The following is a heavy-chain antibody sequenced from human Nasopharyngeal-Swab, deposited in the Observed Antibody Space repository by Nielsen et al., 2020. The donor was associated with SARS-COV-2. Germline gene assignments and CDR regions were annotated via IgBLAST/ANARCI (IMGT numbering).Heavy chain of an antibody. Sequence: WIRQPPGKGLEWVSSISSSSSYIYYADSAKGRFTISRDNAKNSLYLQMNSLRAEDTAVYYCARVGGGSYYFDYWGQGTLVTVSS. D-gene: IGHD1-26*01. CDR3: ARVGGGSYYFDY. V-gene: IGHV3-21*01. J-gene: IGHJ4*02. CDR2: ISSSSSYI.